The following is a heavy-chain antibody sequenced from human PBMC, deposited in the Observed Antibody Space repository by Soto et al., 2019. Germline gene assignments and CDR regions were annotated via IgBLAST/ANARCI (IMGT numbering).Heavy chain of an antibody. CDR3: ARSHRNGGMDV. Sequence: EVQLVESGGGLVKPGGSLRVSCAASAFSFNTYSMNWVRQTPEKGLECVSSITSSTTFIYYADSVKGRFTISRDDAENSLFLQLNSLRAHHTAVYYCARSHRNGGMDVWGRGTTVTVSS. CDR1: AFSFNTYS. J-gene: IGHJ6*02. V-gene: IGHV3-21*01. D-gene: IGHD2-8*01. CDR2: ITSSTTFI.